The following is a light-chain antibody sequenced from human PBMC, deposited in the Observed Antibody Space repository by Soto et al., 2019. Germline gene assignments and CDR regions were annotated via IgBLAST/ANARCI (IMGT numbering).Light chain of an antibody. CDR1: SSDVGSYNL. Sequence: QSVLTQPASVSGSPGQSITISCTGTSSDVGSYNLVSWYQQHPGKAPKLMIYEVSKRPSGVSNRSSGSKSGNTASLTISGLQAEDEADYYCCSYAGSRYVFGTGTKVTVL. J-gene: IGLJ1*01. CDR2: EVS. CDR3: CSYAGSRYV. V-gene: IGLV2-23*02.